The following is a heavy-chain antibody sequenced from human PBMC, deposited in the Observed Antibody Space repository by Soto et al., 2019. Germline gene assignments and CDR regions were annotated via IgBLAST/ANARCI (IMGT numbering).Heavy chain of an antibody. CDR2: IYYSGST. D-gene: IGHD2-8*01. V-gene: IGHV4-30-4*01. CDR3: ARSTKDYYYGMDV. CDR1: GGSISSGDYY. Sequence: PSETLSLTCTVSGGSISSGDYYWSWIRQPPGKGLEWIGYIYYSGSTYYNPSLKSRVTISVDTSKNQFSLKLSSVTAADTAVYYCARSTKDYYYGMDVWGQGTTVTVSS. J-gene: IGHJ6*02.